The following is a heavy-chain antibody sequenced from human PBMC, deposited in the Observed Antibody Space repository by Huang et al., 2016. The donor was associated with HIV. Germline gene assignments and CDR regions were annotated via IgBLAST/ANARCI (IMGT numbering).Heavy chain of an antibody. V-gene: IGHV1-18*01. CDR1: GYTFFTYS. CDR2: VSTYNGHT. J-gene: IGHJ5*02. D-gene: IGHD3-10*01. CDR3: ARFRGPQVTLNWLDP. Sequence: QVQLVQSGPEMKKPGASVNVSCTASGYTFFTYSISWVRQAPGQGLEWMECVSTYNGHTNKAQKFQGRLTLTTDVSTSSAYMELKNLRSDDTAVYYCARFRGPQVTLNWLDPWGQGTLVTVSS.